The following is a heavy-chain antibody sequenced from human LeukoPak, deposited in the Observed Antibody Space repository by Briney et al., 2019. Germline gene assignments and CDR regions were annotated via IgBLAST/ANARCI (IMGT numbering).Heavy chain of an antibody. V-gene: IGHV3-74*03. D-gene: IGHD6-6*01. CDR2: ISSDGSST. CDR3: ARDQRVTGRPDIDY. CDR1: GFTFRNHW. Sequence: GGSLRLSCAASGFTFRNHWMHWVRQTPGKGLVWVSRISSDGSSTTYTDSVKGRFTISRDNAKNTLYLQMNNLRAEDTAMYYCARDQRVTGRPDIDYWGQGTLVIVSS. J-gene: IGHJ4*02.